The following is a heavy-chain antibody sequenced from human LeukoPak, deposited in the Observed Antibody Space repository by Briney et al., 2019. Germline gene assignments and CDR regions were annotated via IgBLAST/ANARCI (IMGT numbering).Heavy chain of an antibody. J-gene: IGHJ5*02. CDR2: ISAYNGNT. CDR1: GYTFTSYG. Sequence: ASVKVSCKASGYTFTSYGISWVRQAPGQGLEWMGWISAYNGNTNYAQKLQGRVTMTTDTSTSTAYMELRSLRSDDTAVYYCARVPLEEQWLARGGWFDPWGQGTLVTVSS. D-gene: IGHD6-19*01. CDR3: ARVPLEEQWLARGGWFDP. V-gene: IGHV1-18*01.